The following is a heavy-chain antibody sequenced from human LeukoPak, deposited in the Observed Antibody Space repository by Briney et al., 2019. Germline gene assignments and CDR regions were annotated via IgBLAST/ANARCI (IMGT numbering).Heavy chain of an antibody. CDR2: IRSKAYGGTT. V-gene: IGHV3-49*04. CDR1: GFTFGDYA. D-gene: IGHD2-15*01. CDR3: TSLGYCSGGSCGFDY. Sequence: GGSLRLSCTASGFTFGDYAMRWVRQAPGKGLEWVGFIRSKAYGGTTEYAASVKGRLTISRDESKSIAYLQMSSLKTEDTAVYYCTSLGYCSGGSCGFDYWGQGTLVTVSS. J-gene: IGHJ4*02.